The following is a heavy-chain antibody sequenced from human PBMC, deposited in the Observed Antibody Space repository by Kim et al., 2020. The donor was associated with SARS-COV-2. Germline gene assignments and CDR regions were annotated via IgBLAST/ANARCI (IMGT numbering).Heavy chain of an antibody. D-gene: IGHD6-19*01. CDR1: GYTFTGYY. V-gene: IGHV1-2*02. CDR2: INPNSGGT. J-gene: IGHJ3*02. CDR3: ARVCKVAGRDKDAFDI. Sequence: ASVKVSCKASGYTFTGYYMHWVRQAPGQGLEWMGWINPNSGGTNYAQKFQGRVTMTRDTSISTAYMELSRLRSDDTAVYYCARVCKVAGRDKDAFDIWGQGTMVTVSS.